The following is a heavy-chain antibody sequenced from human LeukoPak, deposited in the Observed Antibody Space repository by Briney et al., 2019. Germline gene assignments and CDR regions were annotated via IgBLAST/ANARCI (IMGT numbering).Heavy chain of an antibody. CDR1: AFTFKNFG. J-gene: IGHJ4*02. D-gene: IGHD3-22*01. Sequence: GGSLRLSCAASAFTFKNFGMSWVRQAPGKGPEWVSAISGRGASIYYADSVKGRFTISRDNSKNTLYLQMNSLRAEDTAVYYCAKLGDSSGYLDYWGQGTLVTVSS. CDR3: AKLGDSSGYLDY. CDR2: ISGRGASI. V-gene: IGHV3-23*01.